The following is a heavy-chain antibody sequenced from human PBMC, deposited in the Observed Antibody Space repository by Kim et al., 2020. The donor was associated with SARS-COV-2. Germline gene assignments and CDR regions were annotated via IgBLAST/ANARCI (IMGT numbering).Heavy chain of an antibody. CDR1: GFTFGDYA. CDR3: TRDRYSYGYLFGNAELWY. V-gene: IGHV3-49*03. J-gene: IGHJ4*02. CDR2: IRSKAYGGTT. Sequence: GGSLRLSCTASGFTFGDYAMSWFRQAPGKGLEWVGFIRSKAYGGTTEYAASVKGRFTISRDDSKSIAYLQMNSLKTEDTAVYYCTRDRYSYGYLFGNAELWYWGQGTMVTVSS. D-gene: IGHD5-18*01.